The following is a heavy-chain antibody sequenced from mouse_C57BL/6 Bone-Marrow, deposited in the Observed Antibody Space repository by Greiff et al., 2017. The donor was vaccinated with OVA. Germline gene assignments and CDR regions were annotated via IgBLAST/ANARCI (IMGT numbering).Heavy chain of an antibody. CDR3: ARDPAWFAY. CDR1: GYTFTSYW. J-gene: IGHJ3*01. V-gene: IGHV1-69*01. Sequence: QVQLQQPGAELVMPGASVKLSCKASGYTFTSYWMHWVKQRPGQGLEWIGEIDPSDSYPNYNQKFKGKSTLTVDKSSSTAYMQLSSLTSEDAAVYYCARDPAWFAYWGQGTLVTVSA. CDR2: IDPSDSYP.